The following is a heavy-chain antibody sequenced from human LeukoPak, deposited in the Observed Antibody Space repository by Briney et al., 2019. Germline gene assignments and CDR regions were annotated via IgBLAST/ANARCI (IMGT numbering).Heavy chain of an antibody. D-gene: IGHD1-1*01. CDR2: IRASGATT. J-gene: IGHJ4*02. Sequence: GGALRLSCAASGFTFSDYAMTWVRQAPGKRLEWVSHIRASGATTEYANSVKGRVTISRDNSKNTLYLQMTSLRAEDTAVYYCPKDRARPGTTSFDYWGPGTLVTVSS. CDR1: GFTFSDYA. CDR3: PKDRARPGTTSFDY. V-gene: IGHV3-23*01.